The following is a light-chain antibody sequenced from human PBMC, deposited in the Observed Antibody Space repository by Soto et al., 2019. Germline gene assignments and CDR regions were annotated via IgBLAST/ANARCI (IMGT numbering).Light chain of an antibody. CDR1: QSVSSSN. V-gene: IGKV3-20*01. CDR2: GAS. J-gene: IGKJ4*01. CDR3: QQYVGSGPVT. Sequence: ETVLTQSPGTLSLSPGQRATLSCRASQSVSSSNLAWYQQKPGQAPRLLIYGASSRATGIPDRFSGSGSGTDFTLTISGVEPEDFAVYFCQQYVGSGPVTFGGGTKVEVE.